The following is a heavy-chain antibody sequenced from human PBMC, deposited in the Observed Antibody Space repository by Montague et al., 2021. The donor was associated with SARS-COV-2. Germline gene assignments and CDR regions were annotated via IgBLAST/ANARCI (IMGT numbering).Heavy chain of an antibody. CDR1: GGSITNNIDY. Sequence: SETLSLTCTASGGSITNNIDYWAWIRQPPGKGLEWIGSIYYTGNTYYNPSLKSRVTISVVTSKNHFTLKLGSVTAAETAVYYCARLKRYFDSSGSPSAFDFWGQGTKVTVSS. J-gene: IGHJ3*01. D-gene: IGHD3-22*01. CDR2: IYYTGNT. V-gene: IGHV4-39*02. CDR3: ARLKRYFDSSGSPSAFDF.